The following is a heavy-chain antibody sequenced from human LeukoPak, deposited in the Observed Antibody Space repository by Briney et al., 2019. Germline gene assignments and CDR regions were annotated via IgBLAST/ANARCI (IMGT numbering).Heavy chain of an antibody. CDR3: ARTYYYDSSYYQPPLYYYYYYMDV. V-gene: IGHV4-39*01. Sequence: PSETLSLTCTVSDDSISSRSYYWGWIRQPPGKGLEWIGMIYYSGSTYNNPSLKSRVTISVDTSENQFSLELSSVTAADTAVYYCARTYYYDSSYYQPPLYYYYYYMDVWGKGTTVTVSS. D-gene: IGHD3-22*01. J-gene: IGHJ6*03. CDR1: DDSISSRSYY. CDR2: IYYSGST.